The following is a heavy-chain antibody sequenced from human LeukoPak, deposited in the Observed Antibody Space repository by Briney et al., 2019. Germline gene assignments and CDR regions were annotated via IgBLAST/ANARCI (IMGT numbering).Heavy chain of an antibody. Sequence: ASVKVSCKASGYTFTGYYMHWVRQAPGQGLEWMGWINPNSGGTNYAQKFQGRVTMTRDTSISTAYMDLSRLRSDDTAVYYCARWYYYDSSGYPYWGQGTLVTVSS. J-gene: IGHJ4*02. D-gene: IGHD3-22*01. CDR1: GYTFTGYY. CDR3: ARWYYYDSSGYPY. V-gene: IGHV1-2*02. CDR2: INPNSGGT.